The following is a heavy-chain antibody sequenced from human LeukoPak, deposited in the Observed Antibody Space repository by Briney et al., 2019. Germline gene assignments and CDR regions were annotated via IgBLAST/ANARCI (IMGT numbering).Heavy chain of an antibody. V-gene: IGHV3-74*01. CDR1: GFTFSTYW. D-gene: IGHD6-13*01. J-gene: IGHJ4*02. CDR3: ARDLNDLLQNYRSTWYPADY. CDR2: VNNDGSST. Sequence: PGGSLRLSCAASGFTFSTYWMNWLRQAPGKGLVWVSRVNNDGSSTSYADSVKGRFTISRDNTKNTLYLQMNSLRAEDTAVYYCARDLNDLLQNYRSTWYPADYWGQGTLLTVSS.